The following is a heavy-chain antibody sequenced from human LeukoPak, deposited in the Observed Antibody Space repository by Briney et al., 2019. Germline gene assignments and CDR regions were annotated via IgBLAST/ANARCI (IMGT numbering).Heavy chain of an antibody. D-gene: IGHD2-21*01. V-gene: IGHV4-59*01. CDR1: GGSISSYY. J-gene: IGHJ6*03. CDR2: IYYGGST. Sequence: PSETLSLTCTVSGGSISSYYWSWVRQPPGKGLEWIGYIYYGGSTNYNPSLKSRVTISVDTSNNQFSLKLTSVSAADTAVYYCARRFPGYYYYMDVWGKGTTVTVSS. CDR3: ARRFPGYYYYMDV.